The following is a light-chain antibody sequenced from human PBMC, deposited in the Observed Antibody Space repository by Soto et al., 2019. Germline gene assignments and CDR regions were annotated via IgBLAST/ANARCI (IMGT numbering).Light chain of an antibody. J-gene: IGLJ1*01. Sequence: QAALAQPASVSGSPGQSITISCTGKISEVSGYNFVSWYQQYPGKAPKLMIYDVSNRPSGVSNRFSGSKSGNTASLTISVLQAEDEADYYCSSYTSSNTYVFGAGTKVTVL. CDR2: DVS. CDR1: ISEVSGYNF. CDR3: SSYTSSNTYV. V-gene: IGLV2-14*03.